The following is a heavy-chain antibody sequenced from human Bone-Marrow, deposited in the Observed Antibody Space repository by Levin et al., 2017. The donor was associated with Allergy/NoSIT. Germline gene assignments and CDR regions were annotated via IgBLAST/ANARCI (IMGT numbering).Heavy chain of an antibody. J-gene: IGHJ5*01. Sequence: GESLKISCKTSGYTFSNYALSWLRQAPGQGLEWMGWISPNIGNPKYADRFQGRLTLTTDRSTATAYMELTGLRSDDTAVYYCARDPNWLDSWGQGTLVSVSS. CDR2: ISPNIGNP. CDR1: GYTFSNYA. CDR3: ARDPNWLDS. V-gene: IGHV1-18*01.